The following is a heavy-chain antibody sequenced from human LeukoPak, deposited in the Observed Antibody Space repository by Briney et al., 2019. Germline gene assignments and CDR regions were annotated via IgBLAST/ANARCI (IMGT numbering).Heavy chain of an antibody. J-gene: IGHJ4*02. V-gene: IGHV3-74*01. CDR2: INSDGSST. CDR1: GFTFSSYW. D-gene: IGHD3-22*01. Sequence: GGSLRLSCAASGFTFSSYWMHWVRQASGKGLVWVSRINSDGSSTSYADSVKGRFTISRDNAKNTLYLQMNSLRAEDTAVYYCARAEYYYDSSGYVHFDYWGQGTLVTVSS. CDR3: ARAEYYYDSSGYVHFDY.